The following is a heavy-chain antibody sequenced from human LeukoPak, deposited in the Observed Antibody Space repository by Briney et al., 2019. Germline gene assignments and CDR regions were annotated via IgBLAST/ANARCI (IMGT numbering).Heavy chain of an antibody. V-gene: IGHV4-34*01. D-gene: IGHD5-18*01. J-gene: IGHJ6*03. CDR1: GGSFSGYY. Sequence: SETLSLTCAVYGGSFSGYYWSWIRQPPGKGLGWIGEINHSGSTNYNPSLKSRVTISVDTSKNQFSLKLSSVTAADTAVYYCARGRYSYGPWGVYYYYYMDVWGKGTTVTVSS. CDR2: INHSGST. CDR3: ARGRYSYGPWGVYYYYYMDV.